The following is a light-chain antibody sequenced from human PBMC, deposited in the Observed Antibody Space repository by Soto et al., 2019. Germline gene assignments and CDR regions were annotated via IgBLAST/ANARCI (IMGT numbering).Light chain of an antibody. J-gene: IGLJ2*01. CDR1: SSNIGSNT. CDR2: SNK. Sequence: QSVLTQPPSASGTPEQRVTISCSGSSSNIGSNTVNWYQQLPGTAPKLLIYSNKQRPSGVPDRFSGSKSGTSASLAISGLQSEDEADHYCAAWDDSLNGPVFGGGTKLTVL. V-gene: IGLV1-44*01. CDR3: AAWDDSLNGPV.